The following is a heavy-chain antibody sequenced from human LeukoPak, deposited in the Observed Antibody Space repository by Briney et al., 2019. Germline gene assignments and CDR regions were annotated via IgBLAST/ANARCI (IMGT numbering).Heavy chain of an antibody. J-gene: IGHJ4*02. Sequence: SETLSLTCTVSSGSISRYYCSWIRQPPGKGLEWIGYIYYSGSTNYNPSLKSRVTISVDTSENQFSLNVSSVTAADTAVYYCARHNSGYDYPLDYWGQGTLVTVSS. D-gene: IGHD5-12*01. CDR2: IYYSGST. CDR1: SGSISRYY. CDR3: ARHNSGYDYPLDY. V-gene: IGHV4-59*01.